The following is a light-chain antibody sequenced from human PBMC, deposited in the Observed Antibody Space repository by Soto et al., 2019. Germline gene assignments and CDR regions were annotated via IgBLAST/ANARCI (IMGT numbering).Light chain of an antibody. CDR1: SGSIASNY. CDR2: EDN. J-gene: IGLJ3*02. CDR3: QSYDSSNHWV. Sequence: NFMLTQPHSVSESPGKTVTISCTRGSGSIASNYVQWYQQRPGSAPTTVIYEDNQRPSGVPDRFSGSIDSSSNSASLTISGLKTEDEAGYYCQSYDSSNHWVFGGGTKLTVL. V-gene: IGLV6-57*03.